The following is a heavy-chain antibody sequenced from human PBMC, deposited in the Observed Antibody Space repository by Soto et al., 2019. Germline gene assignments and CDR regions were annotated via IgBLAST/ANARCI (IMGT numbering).Heavy chain of an antibody. CDR3: ARVFGDGYGDLFYFDY. V-gene: IGHV1-69*01. CDR1: GGTFSSYA. Sequence: QVQLVQSGAEVKKPGSSVKVSCKASGGTFSSYAISWVRQAPGQGLEWMGGIIPIFGTANYAQKFQGRVTITADESTSHSYMEVSRLRSEDTAVYYWARVFGDGYGDLFYFDYWGQGTLVTVSS. D-gene: IGHD4-17*01. J-gene: IGHJ4*02. CDR2: IIPIFGTA.